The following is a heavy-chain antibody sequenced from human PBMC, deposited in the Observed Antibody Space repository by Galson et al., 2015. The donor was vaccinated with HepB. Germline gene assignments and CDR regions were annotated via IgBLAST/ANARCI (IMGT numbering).Heavy chain of an antibody. CDR1: GFTFSDYY. CDR2: ISSSGSTI. J-gene: IGHJ4*02. CDR3: ARYPTASTAFDY. Sequence: SLRLSCAASGFTFSDYYMSWIRQAPGKGLEWVSYISSSGSTIYYADSVKGRFTISRDNAKNSLYLQMNSLRAEDTAVYCCARYPTASTAFDYWGQGTLVTVSS. V-gene: IGHV3-11*01. D-gene: IGHD1-14*01.